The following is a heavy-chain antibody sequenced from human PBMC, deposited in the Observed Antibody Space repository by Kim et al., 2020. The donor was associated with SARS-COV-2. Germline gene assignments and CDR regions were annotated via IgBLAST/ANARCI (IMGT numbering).Heavy chain of an antibody. CDR2: IKQDGSEK. Sequence: GGSLRLSCAASGFTFSSYWMSWVRQAPGKGLEWVANIKQDGSEKYYVDSVKGRFTISRDNAKNSLYLQMNSLRAEDTAVYYCARPNDYYDSSDEGYWGQGTLVTVSS. V-gene: IGHV3-7*03. J-gene: IGHJ4*02. D-gene: IGHD3-22*01. CDR3: ARPNDYYDSSDEGY. CDR1: GFTFSSYW.